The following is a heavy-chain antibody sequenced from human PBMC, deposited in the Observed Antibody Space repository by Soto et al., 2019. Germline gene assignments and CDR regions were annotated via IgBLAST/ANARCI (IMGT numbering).Heavy chain of an antibody. Sequence: EVQLVESGGGLVQPGRSLRLSCAASGFTFSNAWMSWVRQAPGKGLEWVGRIKSKTDGGTTDYAAPVKGRFTISRDDSKNTLYLQMNSLKTEDTAVYYCTTDLYGSGSYYSYIDYWGQGTLVTVSS. V-gene: IGHV3-15*01. J-gene: IGHJ4*02. CDR3: TTDLYGSGSYYSYIDY. CDR1: GFTFSNAW. CDR2: IKSKTDGGTT. D-gene: IGHD3-10*01.